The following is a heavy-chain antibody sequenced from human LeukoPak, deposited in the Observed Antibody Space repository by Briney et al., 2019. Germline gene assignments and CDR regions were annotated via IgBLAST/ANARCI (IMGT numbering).Heavy chain of an antibody. CDR1: GFSLSTSGMC. CDR2: IDWDDDK. CDR3: ARTYYGDYRYYCYYYMDV. D-gene: IGHD4-17*01. J-gene: IGHJ6*03. V-gene: IGHV2-70*11. Sequence: SGPTLVNPTQTLTLTCTFSGFSLSTSGMCVSWIRQPPGKALEWLARIDWDDDKYYSTSLKTRLTISKDTSKNQVVLTMTNMDPVDTATYYCARTYYGDYRYYCYYYMDVWGKGTTVTVSS.